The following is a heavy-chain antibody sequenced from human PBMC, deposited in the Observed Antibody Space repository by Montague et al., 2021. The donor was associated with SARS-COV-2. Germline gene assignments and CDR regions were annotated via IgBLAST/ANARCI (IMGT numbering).Heavy chain of an antibody. V-gene: IGHV4-61*02. CDR2: IYTSGST. J-gene: IGHJ3*02. CDR3: ARDLAPYYGSGSYYNPIDAFDI. Sequence: TLSLTCTVSGGSISSGSYYWSWIRQPAGNVLEWIGRIYTSGSTNYTPSLKSRVTISVDTSKNQFSLKLSSVTAADTAVYYCARDLAPYYGSGSYYNPIDAFDIWGQGTMVTVSS. D-gene: IGHD3-10*01. CDR1: GGSISSGSYY.